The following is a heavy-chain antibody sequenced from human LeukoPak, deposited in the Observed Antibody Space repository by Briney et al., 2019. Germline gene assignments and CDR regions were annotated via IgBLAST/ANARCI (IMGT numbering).Heavy chain of an antibody. CDR2: INPNTGGT. V-gene: IGHV1-2*02. CDR1: GFTFTGYY. Sequence: ASVKVSCKASGFTFTGYYLQWVRQAPGQGLEWMGWINPNTGGTECAQRFQGRVTMTRDKSISTAYMELSRLRSDDTAVYYCARVPPGRDTVVSAEYFQHWGQGTLVTVSS. D-gene: IGHD4-23*01. CDR3: ARVPPGRDTVVSAEYFQH. J-gene: IGHJ1*01.